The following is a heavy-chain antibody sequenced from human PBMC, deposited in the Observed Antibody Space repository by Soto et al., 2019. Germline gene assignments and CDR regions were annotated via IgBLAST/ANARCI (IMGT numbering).Heavy chain of an antibody. Sequence: QVQLVESGGGVVQPGRSLRLSCAASGFTFSSYGMHWVRQAPGKGLEWVAVISYDGSNKYYADSVKGRFTISRDNSKNTLYLQMNSLRAEDTAVYYCAKDRLVVVMDYWGQGTLVTVSS. CDR1: GFTFSSYG. J-gene: IGHJ4*02. CDR2: ISYDGSNK. V-gene: IGHV3-30*18. CDR3: AKDRLVVVMDY. D-gene: IGHD3-22*01.